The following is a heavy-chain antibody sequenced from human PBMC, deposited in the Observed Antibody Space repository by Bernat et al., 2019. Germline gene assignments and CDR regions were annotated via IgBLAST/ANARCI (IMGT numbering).Heavy chain of an antibody. J-gene: IGHJ6*03. D-gene: IGHD1-26*01. CDR3: ARGGATTYYYYMDV. Sequence: QVQLQVSGPGLVKPSETLSLTCAVSGNSISSGYYWGWIRQPPGKGLEGIGSIHHSGNTYYNPSLKSRVTISVHTSEKQFSLKLTSVTAADTAVYYCARGGATTYYYYMDVWGKGTTVTVSS. CDR2: IHHSGNT. CDR1: GNSISSGYY. V-gene: IGHV4-38-2*01.